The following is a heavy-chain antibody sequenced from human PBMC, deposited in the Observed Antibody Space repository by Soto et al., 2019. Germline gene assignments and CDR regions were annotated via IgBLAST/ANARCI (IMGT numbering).Heavy chain of an antibody. D-gene: IGHD3-9*01. J-gene: IGHJ6*02. V-gene: IGHV4-4*07. CDR2: IYASGIT. CDR1: GGSISSYY. CDR3: ARVDILTVYGCMDV. Sequence: SETLSLPCTVSGGSISSYYWIWLRQPAGKGLEWFGRIYASGITNYNPTLKSRVTISVDRSKNLFSLKLSSVTAADTAVYYCARVDILTVYGCMDVWGQGTTVTVSS.